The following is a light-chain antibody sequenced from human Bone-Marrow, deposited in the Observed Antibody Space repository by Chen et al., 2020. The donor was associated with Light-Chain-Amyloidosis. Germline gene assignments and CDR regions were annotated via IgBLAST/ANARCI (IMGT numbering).Light chain of an antibody. CDR3: QQYNTYSYT. J-gene: IGKJ2*01. CDR1: QSISSW. CDR2: KAY. V-gene: IGKV1-5*03. Sequence: DIQMTQYPSTLSASVGDRVTITCRASQSISSWLAWYQQKPETAPTLLIYKAYSLESGLPSRFSGGGYGTEFTLTISSLQPDDFATYYCQQYNTYSYTFGQGTKLEIK.